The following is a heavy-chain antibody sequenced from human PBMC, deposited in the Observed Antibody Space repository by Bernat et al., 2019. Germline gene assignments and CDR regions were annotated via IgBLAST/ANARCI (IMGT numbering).Heavy chain of an antibody. V-gene: IGHV3-23*04. CDR2: VSASGATT. Sequence: EVQLVESGGGSVQPGGSLRLSCAASGFTFSSFGMRWVRQAPGKGLEWVSAVSASGATTYYADSVKGRFTISRDNAKNTMYLQMSSLRAEDTAVYYCARRNELNWFDPWGQGTLVTVPS. D-gene: IGHD1-1*01. CDR3: ARRNELNWFDP. J-gene: IGHJ5*02. CDR1: GFTFSSFG.